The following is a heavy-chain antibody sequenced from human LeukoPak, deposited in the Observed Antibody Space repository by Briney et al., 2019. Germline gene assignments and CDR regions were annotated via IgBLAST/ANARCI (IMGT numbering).Heavy chain of an antibody. Sequence: GGSLRLSCAASGFTVSINYMSWVRQAPGKGLEWVSVIYSGGSTYYADSVKGRFTISRDNSKNTLYLQMNSLRAEDTAVYYCARDAWGDGMDVWGQGTTVTVSS. V-gene: IGHV3-53*01. CDR3: ARDAWGDGMDV. CDR1: GFTVSINY. J-gene: IGHJ6*02. D-gene: IGHD3-16*01. CDR2: IYSGGST.